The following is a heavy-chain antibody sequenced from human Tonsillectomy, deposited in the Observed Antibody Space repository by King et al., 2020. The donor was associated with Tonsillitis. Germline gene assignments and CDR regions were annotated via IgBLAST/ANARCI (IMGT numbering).Heavy chain of an antibody. V-gene: IGHV4-39*07. Sequence: LQLQESGPGLVKPSETLSLICTVSGDSISSSSYYWGWIRQPPGKGLEWIGSIYYSGSTYYNPSLKSRVTISVDTSKNPFSLKLSSVTAADTAVYYCAISRYYGDYFWYFVLWGRGTLVTVSS. J-gene: IGHJ2*01. CDR3: AISRYYGDYFWYFVL. CDR1: GDSISSSSYY. CDR2: IYYSGST. D-gene: IGHD4-17*01.